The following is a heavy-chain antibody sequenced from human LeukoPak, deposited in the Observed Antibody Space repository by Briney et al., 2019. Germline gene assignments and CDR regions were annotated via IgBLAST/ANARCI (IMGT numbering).Heavy chain of an antibody. CDR3: AGVGSSWSSFDY. V-gene: IGHV4-34*01. Sequence: PSETLSLTCAVYGGSFSGYYWSWIRQPPGKGLEWIGEINHSGSTNYNPSLKSRVTISVDTSKNQFSLKRSSVTAADTAVYYCAGVGSSWSSFDYWGQGTLVTVSS. J-gene: IGHJ4*02. CDR2: INHSGST. CDR1: GGSFSGYY. D-gene: IGHD6-13*01.